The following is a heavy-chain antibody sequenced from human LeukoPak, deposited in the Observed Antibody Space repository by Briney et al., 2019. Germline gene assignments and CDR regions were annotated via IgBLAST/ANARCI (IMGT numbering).Heavy chain of an antibody. J-gene: IGHJ4*02. D-gene: IGHD6-6*01. CDR1: GGSFSGYY. V-gene: IGHV4-34*01. CDR2: INHSGST. Sequence: SETLSLTCAVYGGSFSGYYWSWIRQPPGKGLEWIGEINHSGSTNYNPSLKSRVTISVDTSKNQFSLKLSSVTAADTAVYYCARGATYSSSSGDFDYWGQGTLVTVSS. CDR3: ARGATYSSSSGDFDY.